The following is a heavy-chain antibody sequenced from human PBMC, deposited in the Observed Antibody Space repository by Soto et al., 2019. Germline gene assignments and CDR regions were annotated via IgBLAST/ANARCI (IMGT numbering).Heavy chain of an antibody. CDR2: INHSGST. V-gene: IGHV4-34*01. Sequence: SETLSLTCAVYGGSFSGYYWGWIRQPPGKGLEWIGEINHSGSTNYNPSLKSRVTISVDTSKNQFSLKLSSVTAADTAVYYCARGRVSYSSSWRVYYYYGMDVWGQGTTVTVSS. CDR3: ARGRVSYSSSWRVYYYYGMDV. CDR1: GGSFSGYY. J-gene: IGHJ6*02. D-gene: IGHD6-13*01.